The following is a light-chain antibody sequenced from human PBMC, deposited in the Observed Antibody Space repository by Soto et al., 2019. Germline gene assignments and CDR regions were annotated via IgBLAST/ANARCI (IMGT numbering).Light chain of an antibody. CDR3: PSYDSSLCGYV. CDR2: ANI. CDR1: SSNIGAGYA. J-gene: IGLJ1*01. Sequence: QSVLTHSPSTSGAPGQGVTISCTGISSNIGAGYAVHWYQQLQGTAPKLLILANINRPSGVPDRFSGSKSDTSASLAITGARAEDEADYYCPSYDSSLCGYVFGTGNELTVL. V-gene: IGLV1-40*01.